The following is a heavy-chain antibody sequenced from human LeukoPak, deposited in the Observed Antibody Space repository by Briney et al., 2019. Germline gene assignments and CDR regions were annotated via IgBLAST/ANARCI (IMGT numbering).Heavy chain of an antibody. CDR1: GFSFSVNW. V-gene: IGHV3-7*01. J-gene: IGHJ4*02. Sequence: GGSLRLPCAASGFSFSVNWMSWVRQAPGKGPEWVASIKKDESEKYYVDSVSGRFTISRDNAKNSLYLQMNSLRVEDTAVYYCAKEGYWGRGTLVTVSS. CDR2: IKKDESEK. CDR3: AKEGY.